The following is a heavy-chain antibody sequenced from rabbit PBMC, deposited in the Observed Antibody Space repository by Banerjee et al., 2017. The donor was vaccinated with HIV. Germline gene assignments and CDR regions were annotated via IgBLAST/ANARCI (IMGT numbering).Heavy chain of an antibody. CDR1: GFSFSSSYY. J-gene: IGHJ4*01. CDR3: ARDVGTGNTL. CDR2: IYTGSSGRT. Sequence: QSLEESGGDLVKPGASLTLTCTASGFSFSSSYYMCWVRQAPGKGLEWIACIYTGSSGRTYYASWAKGRFTISKTSSTTVTLQMTSLTAADTATYFCARDVGTGNTLWGPGTLVTVS. V-gene: IGHV1S40*01. D-gene: IGHD7-1*01.